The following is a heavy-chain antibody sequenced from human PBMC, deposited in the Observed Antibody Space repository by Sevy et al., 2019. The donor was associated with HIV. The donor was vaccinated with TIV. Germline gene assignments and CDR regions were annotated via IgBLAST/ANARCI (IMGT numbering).Heavy chain of an antibody. V-gene: IGHV1-2*02. D-gene: IGHD3-3*01. CDR2: INPNSGGT. CDR3: AKVDRSGCPWYFDY. J-gene: IGHJ4*02. CDR1: GYTFTGYY. Sequence: ASVKVSCKASGYTFTGYYMHWVRQAPGQGLEWMGWINPNSGGTNYAQKFQGRVTMTRDTSISTAYMELSRLRSDDTAVDYCAKVDRSGCPWYFDYWGQGTLVTVSS.